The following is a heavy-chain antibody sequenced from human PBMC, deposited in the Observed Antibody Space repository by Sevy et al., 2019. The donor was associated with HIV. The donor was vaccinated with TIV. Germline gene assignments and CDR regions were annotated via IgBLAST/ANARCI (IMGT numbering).Heavy chain of an antibody. V-gene: IGHV3-30-3*01. D-gene: IGHD5-12*01. CDR1: GFTFSSYA. CDR3: ASTPPRDGYNFALDY. CDR2: ISYDGSNK. Sequence: GGSLRLSCAASGFTFSSYAMHWVRQAPGKGLEWVAVISYDGSNKYYADSVKGRFTISRDNSENTLYLQMNSLRAEDTAVYYCASTPPRDGYNFALDYWGQGTLVTVSS. J-gene: IGHJ4*02.